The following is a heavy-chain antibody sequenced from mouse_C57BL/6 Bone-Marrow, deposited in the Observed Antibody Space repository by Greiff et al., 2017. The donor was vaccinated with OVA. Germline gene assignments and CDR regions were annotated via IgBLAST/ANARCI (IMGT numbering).Heavy chain of an antibody. J-gene: IGHJ2*01. V-gene: IGHV5-17*01. CDR3: ARYDYDAFPDY. CDR2: ISSGSSTI. CDR1: GFTFSDYG. Sequence: EVHLVESGGGLVKPGGSLKLSCAASGFTFSDYGMHWVRHAPEKGLEWVAYISSGSSTIYSADTVKGRFTISRDNAKKTLFLQMTRRRTEDTAMDYCARYDYDAFPDYWGQGTTLTVSS. D-gene: IGHD2-4*01.